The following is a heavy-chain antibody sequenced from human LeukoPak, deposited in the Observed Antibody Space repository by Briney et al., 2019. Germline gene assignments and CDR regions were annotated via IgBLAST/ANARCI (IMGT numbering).Heavy chain of an antibody. CDR3: AREPPPFRGEGWFDP. J-gene: IGHJ5*02. CDR2: INPNSGGT. CDR1: GYTFTGYY. V-gene: IGHV1-2*02. D-gene: IGHD3-10*01. Sequence: ASVKVSCKASGYTFTGYYMHWVRQAPGQGLEWMGWINPNSGGTNYAQKFQGRVTMTRDTSISTAYMELSRLRSDDTAVYHCAREPPPFRGEGWFDPWGQGTLVTVSS.